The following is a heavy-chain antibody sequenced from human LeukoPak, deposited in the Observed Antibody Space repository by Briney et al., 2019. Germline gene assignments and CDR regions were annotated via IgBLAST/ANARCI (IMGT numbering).Heavy chain of an antibody. CDR2: ITGSGDTT. CDR3: AKWGDYDILTGYYVSDF. V-gene: IGHV3-23*01. CDR1: GFIFRNYA. J-gene: IGHJ4*02. Sequence: GASLRLSCAASGFIFRNYAMSWVRQAPGKGLEWISAITGSGDTTYYADSVKGRFTISRDNSKNTLYVEMNTLRAEDTAVYYCAKWGDYDILTGYYVSDFWGQGTLVTVSS. D-gene: IGHD3-9*01.